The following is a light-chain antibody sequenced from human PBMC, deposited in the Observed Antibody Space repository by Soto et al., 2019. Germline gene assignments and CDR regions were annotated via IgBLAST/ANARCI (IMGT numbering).Light chain of an antibody. Sequence: QSVLTQPPSASGTPGQRVTISCSGSSSNIGSNTVTWYQQLPGTAPKLLIYSNNQRPSGVPDRFSGSKSGTSASLAISGLQPEDEADYYCAAWDDSLNGYVFGTGTKVTVL. CDR1: SSNIGSNT. J-gene: IGLJ1*01. CDR2: SNN. CDR3: AAWDDSLNGYV. V-gene: IGLV1-44*01.